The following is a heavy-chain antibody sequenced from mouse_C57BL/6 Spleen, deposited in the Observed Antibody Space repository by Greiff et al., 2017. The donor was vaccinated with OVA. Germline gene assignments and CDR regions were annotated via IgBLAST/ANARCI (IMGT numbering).Heavy chain of an antibody. D-gene: IGHD2-4*01. CDR1: GYSFTGYY. CDR3: ARTGNYDYDDYYAMDY. Sequence: VQLQQSGPELVKPGASVKISCKASGYSFTGYYMHWVKQSSEKSLEWMGEINPSTGGTSYNQKFKGKATLTVEKSSSTAYMQLKNLTSEDSAIYYCARTGNYDYDDYYAMDYWGQGTSVTVSS. CDR2: INPSTGGT. V-gene: IGHV1-43*01. J-gene: IGHJ4*01.